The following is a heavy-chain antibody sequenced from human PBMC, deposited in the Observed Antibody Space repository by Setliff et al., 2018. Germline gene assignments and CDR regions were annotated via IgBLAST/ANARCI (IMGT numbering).Heavy chain of an antibody. Sequence: SETLSLTCAVSGVPTIGYYWTWIRHAPGKGLEWIGYIHPWGGSSESTNYSPSLKSRITISLDKSKSQFSLKLTSVTVADTAVYYCARGLHSGTYWGTRPLGLDYWGQGSLVTVSS. CDR2: IHPWGGSSEST. V-gene: IGHV4-59*08. D-gene: IGHD1-26*01. CDR1: GVPTIGYY. J-gene: IGHJ4*02. CDR3: ARGLHSGTYWGTRPLGLDY.